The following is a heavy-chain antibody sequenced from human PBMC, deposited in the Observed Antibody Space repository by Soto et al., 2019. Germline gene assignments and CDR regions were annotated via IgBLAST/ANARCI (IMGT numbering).Heavy chain of an antibody. V-gene: IGHV4-30-2*06. J-gene: IGHJ6*02. CDR2: TYQSGSA. CDR3: ARDYYGMDV. Sequence: LSLTCTVSGGSISSGGYSWTWIRQSPGKGLEWIGYTYQSGSAYYNPSLKSRVTISVDRSKNQFSLNLTSVTAADTAVYYCARDYYGMDVWGQGTTVTVSS. CDR1: GGSISSGGYS.